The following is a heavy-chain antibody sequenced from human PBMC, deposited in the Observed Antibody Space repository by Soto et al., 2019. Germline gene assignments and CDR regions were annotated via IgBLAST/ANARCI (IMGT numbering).Heavy chain of an antibody. V-gene: IGHV4-30-2*06. J-gene: IGHJ6*02. CDR2: TYQSGSA. CDR3: ARDYYGMDV. Sequence: LSLTCTVSGGSISSGGYSWTWIRQSPGKGLEWIGYTYQSGSAYYNPSLKSRVTISVDRSKNQFSLNLTSVTAADTAVYYCARDYYGMDVWGQGTTVTVSS. CDR1: GGSISSGGYS.